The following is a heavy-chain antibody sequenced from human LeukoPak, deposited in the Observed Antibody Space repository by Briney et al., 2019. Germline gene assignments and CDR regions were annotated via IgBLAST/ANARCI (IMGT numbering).Heavy chain of an antibody. CDR1: GFTFSSYA. CDR3: ARSINYGEDHNYFDY. J-gene: IGHJ4*02. V-gene: IGHV3-30-3*01. Sequence: PGRSLRLSCAASGFTFSSYAMHWVRQAPGKGLEWVAVISYDGSNKYYADSVKGRFTISRDNSKNTLYLQMNSLRAEDTAVYYCARSINYGEDHNYFDYWGQGTLVTASS. CDR2: ISYDGSNK. D-gene: IGHD4-17*01.